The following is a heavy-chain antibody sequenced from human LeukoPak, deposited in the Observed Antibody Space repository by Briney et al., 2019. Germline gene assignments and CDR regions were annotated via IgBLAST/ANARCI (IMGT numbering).Heavy chain of an antibody. CDR2: ISYSGSA. D-gene: IGHD3-10*01. V-gene: IGHV4-59*12. J-gene: IGHJ4*02. Sequence: PSETPSLTCTVSGGSISSYYWSWIRQPPGKGLQWIGYISYSGSANYNPSLKSRVTISVDKSKNQFSLKLSSVTAADTAVYYCASSLGVYGSGSYSPFDYWGQGTLVTVSS. CDR1: GGSISSYY. CDR3: ASSLGVYGSGSYSPFDY.